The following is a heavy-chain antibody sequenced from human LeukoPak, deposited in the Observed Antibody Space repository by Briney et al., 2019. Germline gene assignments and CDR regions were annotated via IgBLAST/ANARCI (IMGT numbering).Heavy chain of an antibody. CDR2: INPSGGST. J-gene: IGHJ4*02. CDR3: ARAAFTMTSWIDY. V-gene: IGHV1-46*01. D-gene: IGHD3-22*01. CDR1: GYTFTRYY. Sequence: ASVKVSCKASGYTFTRYYMYWVRQAPGQGLEWMGIINPSGGSTSYAQKFQGRVTMTRDMSTSTVYVELSSLRSEDTAVYYCARAAFTMTSWIDYWGQGTLVTVSS.